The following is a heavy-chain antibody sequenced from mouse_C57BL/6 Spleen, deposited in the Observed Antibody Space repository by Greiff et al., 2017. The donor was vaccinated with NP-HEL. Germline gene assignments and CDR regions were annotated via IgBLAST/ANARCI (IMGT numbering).Heavy chain of an antibody. D-gene: IGHD1-1*01. CDR1: GFTFSDYG. CDR2: ISSGSSTI. V-gene: IGHV5-17*01. J-gene: IGHJ3*01. CDR3: ARSGSSLWFAY. Sequence: VQLKESGGGLVKPGGSLKLSCAASGFTFSDYGMHWVRQAPEKGLEWVAYISSGSSTIYYADTVKGRFTISRDNAKNTLFLQMTSLRSEDTAMYYCARSGSSLWFAYWGQGTLVTVSA.